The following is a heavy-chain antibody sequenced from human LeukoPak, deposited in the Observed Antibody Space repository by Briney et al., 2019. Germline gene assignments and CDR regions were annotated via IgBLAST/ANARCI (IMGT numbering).Heavy chain of an antibody. CDR2: ISSSSSYI. D-gene: IGHD3-10*01. J-gene: IGHJ4*02. CDR3: ARDRVEVLWFGELSEGYYFDY. V-gene: IGHV3-21*01. CDR1: GFTFSSYS. Sequence: GGSLRLSCAASGFTFSSYSMNWVRQAPGKGLEWVSSISSSSSYIYYADSVKGRFTISRDNAKNSLYLQMNSLRAEDTAVYHCARDRVEVLWFGELSEGYYFDYWGQGTLVTVSS.